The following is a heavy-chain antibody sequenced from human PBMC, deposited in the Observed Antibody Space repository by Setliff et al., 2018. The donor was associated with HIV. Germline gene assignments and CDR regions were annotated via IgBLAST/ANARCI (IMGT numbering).Heavy chain of an antibody. V-gene: IGHV3-74*01. Sequence: GGSLRLSCAASGFTFSSYWMSWVRQAPGKGLEWVSRIAVDGSRTDYADSVKGRFTISRDNARDTLYLEMNSLRVEDTAVYYCARDFDWPQACWGQGTLVTVSS. J-gene: IGHJ4*02. CDR3: ARDFDWPQAC. D-gene: IGHD3-9*01. CDR1: GFTFSSYW. CDR2: IAVDGSRT.